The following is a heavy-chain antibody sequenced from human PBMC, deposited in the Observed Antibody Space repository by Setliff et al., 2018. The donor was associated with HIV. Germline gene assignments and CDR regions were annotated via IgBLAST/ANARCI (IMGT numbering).Heavy chain of an antibody. CDR1: GGSISSSSYY. V-gene: IGHV4-39*01. Sequence: SETLSLTCTVSGGSISSSSYYWGWIRQPPGKGLQWIGSIYYRGSTYYNPSLKSRVTISVDPSKNQFSLKLRSVTAADTALYYCSRGRYRSRWYASDHYSIDVWGKGTTVTVSS. CDR2: IYYRGST. CDR3: SRGRYRSRWYASDHYSIDV. D-gene: IGHD6-13*01. J-gene: IGHJ6*03.